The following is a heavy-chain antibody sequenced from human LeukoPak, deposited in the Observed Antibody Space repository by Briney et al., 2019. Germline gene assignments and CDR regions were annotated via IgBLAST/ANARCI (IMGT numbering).Heavy chain of an antibody. CDR2: MNPNSGNT. CDR1: GYTFTSYD. CDR3: ARGRFGVVIPDY. J-gene: IGHJ4*02. V-gene: IGHV1-8*01. D-gene: IGHD3-3*01. Sequence: ASVKVSCKASGYTFTSYDINWVRQATGQGLEWMGWMNPNSGNTGYAQKFQGRVTMTRNTSISTAYMELSSLRSEDTAVYYCARGRFGVVIPDYWGKGTLVTVSS.